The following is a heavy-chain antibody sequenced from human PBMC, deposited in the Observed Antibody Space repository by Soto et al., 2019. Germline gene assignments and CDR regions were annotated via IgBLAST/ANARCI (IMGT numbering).Heavy chain of an antibody. CDR3: ATYGPLMSGYDSPLDD. J-gene: IGHJ4*02. D-gene: IGHD5-12*01. Sequence: QVQLVQSGAEVKRPGSSVKVSCKASGGTFTSFGISWVRQAPGQGLEWVGGIIPIFATANYAQKFLGRVAITADESTSTAYMDLSSLRSDDTAVFYCATYGPLMSGYDSPLDDWGQGTLVTVSS. CDR1: GGTFTSFG. CDR2: IIPIFATA. V-gene: IGHV1-69*01.